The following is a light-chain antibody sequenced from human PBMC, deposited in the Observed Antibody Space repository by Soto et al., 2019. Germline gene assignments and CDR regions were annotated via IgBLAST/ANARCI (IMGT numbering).Light chain of an antibody. Sequence: AIQLTQSPSSLSASVGDRATITCRASQGISSALAWYQQKPGQAPKLLIYDASSLESGVPSRFSGSGSGTDFTLTISSLQPEDFATYYCQQFNRYPFTFGPGTKVDIK. CDR3: QQFNRYPFT. V-gene: IGKV1-13*02. J-gene: IGKJ3*01. CDR2: DAS. CDR1: QGISSA.